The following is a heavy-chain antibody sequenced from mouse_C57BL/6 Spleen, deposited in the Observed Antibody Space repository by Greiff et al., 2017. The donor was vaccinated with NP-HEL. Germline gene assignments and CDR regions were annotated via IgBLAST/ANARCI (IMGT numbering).Heavy chain of an antibody. Sequence: QVQLQQSGAELVRPGASVKMSCKASGYTFTSYNMHWVKKTPRQGLEWIGAIYPGNGDISYNQKFKGKATLTVDKSSSTASMQLSSLTSEDSAVYFCAREGYFDVWGTGTTVTVSS. V-gene: IGHV1-12*01. CDR1: GYTFTSYN. CDR2: IYPGNGDI. J-gene: IGHJ1*03. CDR3: AREGYFDV.